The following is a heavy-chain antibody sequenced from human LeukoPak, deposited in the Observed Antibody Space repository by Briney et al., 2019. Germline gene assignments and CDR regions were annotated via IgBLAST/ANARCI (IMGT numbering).Heavy chain of an antibody. CDR2: INTNSGGT. D-gene: IGHD6-13*01. J-gene: IGHJ4*02. Sequence: ASVKVSCKASGYTFTIHHIQWVRQAPGQGLESMGWINTNSGGTTYSQKFQGRITMTRDPSITTAYTELSSLRSDDTAVYYCARDYSTSSWDNWGQGTLSPSPQ. V-gene: IGHV1-2*02. CDR3: ARDYSTSSWDN. CDR1: GYTFTIHH.